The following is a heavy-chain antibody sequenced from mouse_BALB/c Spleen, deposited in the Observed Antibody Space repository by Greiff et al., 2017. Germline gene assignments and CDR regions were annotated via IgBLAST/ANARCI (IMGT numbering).Heavy chain of an antibody. D-gene: IGHD2-3*01. V-gene: IGHV2-2*02. J-gene: IGHJ1*01. Sequence: VKVVESGPGLVQPSQSLSITCTVSGFSLTSYGVHWVRQSPGKGLEWLGVIWSGGSTDYNAAFISRLSISKDNSKSQVFFKMNSLQANDTAIYYCARGWTRWYFDVWGAGTTVTVSS. CDR2: IWSGGST. CDR3: ARGWTRWYFDV. CDR1: GFSLTSYG.